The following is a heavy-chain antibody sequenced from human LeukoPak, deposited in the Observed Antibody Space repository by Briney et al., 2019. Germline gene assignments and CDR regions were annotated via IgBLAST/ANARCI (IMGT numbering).Heavy chain of an antibody. J-gene: IGHJ2*01. CDR1: GYSISSGYY. D-gene: IGHD1-1*01. V-gene: IGHV4-38-2*02. CDR3: ARLMESLPDYWYFDL. Sequence: PSETLSLTCTVSGYSISSGYYWGWIRQPPGKGLEWIGSIYHSGSTNYNPSLKSQVTISVETSKNQFSLKLSSVTAADTAVYYCARLMESLPDYWYFDLWGRGTLVTVSS. CDR2: IYHSGST.